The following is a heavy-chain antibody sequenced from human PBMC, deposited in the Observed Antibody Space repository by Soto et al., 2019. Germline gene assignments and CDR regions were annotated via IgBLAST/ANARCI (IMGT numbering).Heavy chain of an antibody. J-gene: IGHJ4*02. D-gene: IGHD3-22*01. CDR1: GFTFSDYY. CDR2: ISSSGSTI. CDR3: AKDTYYHDSSGYYIFDS. V-gene: IGHV3-11*04. Sequence: GGSLRLSCAASGFTFSDYYMTWIRQAPGKGLEWVSYISSSGSTIYYAESVKGRFTISRDNAKNSLYLQMNSLRAEDTAVYYCAKDTYYHDSSGYYIFDSWGQGTLVTVSS.